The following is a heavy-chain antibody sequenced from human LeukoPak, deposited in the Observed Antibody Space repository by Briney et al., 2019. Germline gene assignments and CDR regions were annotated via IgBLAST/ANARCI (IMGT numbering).Heavy chain of an antibody. D-gene: IGHD6-19*01. J-gene: IGHJ6*04. V-gene: IGHV2-70*01. CDR2: IDWDDDK. CDR3: ARIRSGWHYGMDV. CDR1: GFSLSTSGMC. Sequence: TGPTLVNPAQTLTLTCTFSGFSLSTSGMCVSWIPQPPGKALEWLALIDWDDDKYYSTSLKTRLTISKDTSKNQVVLTMTNMDPVDTATYYCARIRSGWHYGMDVWGKGTTVTVSS.